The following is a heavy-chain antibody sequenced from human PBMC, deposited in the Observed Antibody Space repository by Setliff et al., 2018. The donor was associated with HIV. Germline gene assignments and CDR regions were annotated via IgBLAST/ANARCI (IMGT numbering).Heavy chain of an antibody. CDR2: IYLGDSDT. CDR3: ARHGQYGSGSYYNRPFDY. D-gene: IGHD3-10*01. Sequence: GESLKISCKGSGYSFTTYWIGWVRQMPGKGLEWMGIIYLGDSDTRNSPSFQGQVTISADKSLSTAYLQWSSLKASDTAMYYCARHGQYGSGSYYNRPFDYWGQGTLVTVSS. V-gene: IGHV5-51*01. CDR1: GYSFTTYW. J-gene: IGHJ4*02.